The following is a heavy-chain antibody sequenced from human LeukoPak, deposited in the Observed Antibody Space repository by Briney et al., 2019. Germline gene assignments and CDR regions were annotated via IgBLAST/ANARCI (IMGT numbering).Heavy chain of an antibody. CDR1: GYTFTSYG. V-gene: IGHV1-2*02. CDR2: INPNSGGT. D-gene: IGHD6-13*01. J-gene: IGHJ5*02. CDR3: AREIAAAGTNWFDP. Sequence: VASVKASCKASGYTFTSYGISWVRQAPGQGLEWMGWINPNSGGTNYAQKFQGRVTMTRDTSISTAYMELSRLRSDDTAVYYCAREIAAAGTNWFDPWGQGTLVTVSS.